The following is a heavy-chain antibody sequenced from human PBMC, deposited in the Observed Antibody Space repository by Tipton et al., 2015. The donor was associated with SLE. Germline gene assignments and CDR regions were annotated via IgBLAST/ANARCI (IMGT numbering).Heavy chain of an antibody. D-gene: IGHD2-21*01. CDR3: ARVGCGGDCYPPYYYYGMDV. Sequence: TLSLTCTVSGGSLSSSSYYWGWIRPPPGKGLEWIGSISYSGGTYYNPSLKSRVTISVDTSKNQFSLKLGAVTAADTAVYYCARVGCGGDCYPPYYYYGMDVWGQGTTVTVSS. CDR2: ISYSGGT. V-gene: IGHV4-39*07. J-gene: IGHJ6*02. CDR1: GGSLSSSSYY.